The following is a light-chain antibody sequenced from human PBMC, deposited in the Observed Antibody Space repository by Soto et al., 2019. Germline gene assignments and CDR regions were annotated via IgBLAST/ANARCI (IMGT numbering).Light chain of an antibody. Sequence: EIVLTQSPATLSLSPWERATLACRASQSVSSYLAWYQQKPGQAPRLLIYDASNRATGIPARFSGSGSGTDFTLTISSLEPEDFAVYYCHQRSNWPLTFGGGTKLEIK. CDR3: HQRSNWPLT. V-gene: IGKV3-11*01. CDR2: DAS. CDR1: QSVSSY. J-gene: IGKJ4*01.